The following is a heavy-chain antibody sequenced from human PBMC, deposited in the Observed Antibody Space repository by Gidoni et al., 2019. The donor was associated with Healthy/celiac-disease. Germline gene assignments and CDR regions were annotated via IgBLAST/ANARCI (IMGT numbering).Heavy chain of an antibody. Sequence: VQLVQSGAEVNNPWSSVNVSCTASGVPFSSSAISWVRQAPGQGLEGMGGIIPIFGTANDEQKYQGRVTITADKSTSTANMELSSLRSEDTAVYYCARDKITIFGGAPPHNWFDPLGQGTLVTVSS. J-gene: IGHJ5*02. CDR1: GVPFSSSA. V-gene: IGHV1-69*06. D-gene: IGHD3-3*01. CDR3: ARDKITIFGGAPPHNWFDP. CDR2: IIPIFGTA.